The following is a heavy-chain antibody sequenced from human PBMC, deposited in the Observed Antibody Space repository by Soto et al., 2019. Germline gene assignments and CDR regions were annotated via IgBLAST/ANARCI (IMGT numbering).Heavy chain of an antibody. CDR2: INHSGST. D-gene: IGHD5-18*01. V-gene: IGHV4-34*01. CDR3: ARGNRADTAKYYYYYYGMDV. CDR1: GGSFSGYY. J-gene: IGHJ6*02. Sequence: SETLSLTCAVYGGSFSGYYWSWIRQPPGKGLEWIGEINHSGSTNYNPSLKSRVTISVDTSKNQFSLKLSSVTAADTAVYYCARGNRADTAKYYYYYYGMDVWGQGTTVTVSS.